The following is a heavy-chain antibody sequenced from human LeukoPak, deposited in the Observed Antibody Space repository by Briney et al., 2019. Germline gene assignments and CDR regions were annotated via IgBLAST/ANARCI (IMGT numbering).Heavy chain of an antibody. CDR3: ARAPTVNTLVVHD. CDR1: GFTFSSYA. V-gene: IGHV3-23*01. D-gene: IGHD2-15*01. J-gene: IGHJ4*02. Sequence: GGSLRLSCAASGFTFSSYAMSWVRQAPGKGLEWVSCIRDTGAGTYYADSVKGRFTISRDNSKNTLYLQMNSLRAEDTAVYYCARAPTVNTLVVHDWGQGTLVTVSS. CDR2: IRDTGAGT.